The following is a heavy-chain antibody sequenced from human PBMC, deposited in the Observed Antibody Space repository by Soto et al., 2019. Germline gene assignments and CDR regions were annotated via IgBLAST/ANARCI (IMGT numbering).Heavy chain of an antibody. J-gene: IGHJ4*02. CDR3: SRDRDNYGSGNYYNRIDF. V-gene: IGHV1-69*01. D-gene: IGHD3-10*01. CDR2: IIPIFGTP. CDR1: GGIFSTYA. Sequence: QVQMVQSGAEVKKPGSSGKVSCKASGGIFSTYAISWLRQAPGQGLEWMGGIIPIFGTPNYAQRFQGRVTITADEAASKAYMDLSRLRSEAKAAAFCSRDRDNYGSGNYYNRIDFWGQGTLVTVSS.